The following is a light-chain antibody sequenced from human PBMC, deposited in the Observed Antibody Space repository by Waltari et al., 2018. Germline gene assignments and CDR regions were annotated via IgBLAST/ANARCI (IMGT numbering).Light chain of an antibody. J-gene: IGKJ5*01. CDR1: QGISTW. CDR3: QQASSFSIT. Sequence: DLQIPQSPSSVSASVGDRVTIACPATQGISTWLAWYQQKPGKAPNLLIYAASTLQTGVPSRFSGSGSGTDFTLTISSLQPEDFATYYCQQASSFSITFGQGTRLEIK. CDR2: AAS. V-gene: IGKV1-12*01.